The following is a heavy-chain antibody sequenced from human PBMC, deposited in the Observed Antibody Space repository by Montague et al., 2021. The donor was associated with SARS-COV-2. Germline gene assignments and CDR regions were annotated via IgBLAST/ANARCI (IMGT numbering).Heavy chain of an antibody. CDR1: GGSIGSHY. D-gene: IGHD6-25*01. CDR2: IYYTGIT. CDR3: ARGSGSASATWFDP. V-gene: IGHV4-59*11. Sequence: SETLSLTCTVSGGSIGSHYWSWIRLPPGKGLEWVGHIYYTGITKYKSSLKSRVTILVDTSKNQLSLKLDSVTAADTAVYYCARGSGSASATWFDPWGQGTLVTVSS. J-gene: IGHJ5*02.